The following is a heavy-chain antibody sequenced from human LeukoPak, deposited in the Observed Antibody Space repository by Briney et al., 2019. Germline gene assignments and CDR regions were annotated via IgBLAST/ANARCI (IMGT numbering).Heavy chain of an antibody. CDR1: GFSFSDAW. V-gene: IGHV3-15*01. D-gene: IGHD5-24*01. Sequence: PGGSLRLSCAASGFSFSDAWMNWVRQAPGKGLEWVGRIKSRIEGGTTDYAAPVKGRFTISRDESKNTLYLRMNSLKTEDTAVYYCTRMGTYDYWGQGTLVTVSS. J-gene: IGHJ4*02. CDR2: IKSRIEGGTT. CDR3: TRMGTYDY.